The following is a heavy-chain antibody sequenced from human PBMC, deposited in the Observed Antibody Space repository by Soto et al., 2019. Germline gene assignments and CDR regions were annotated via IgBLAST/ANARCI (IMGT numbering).Heavy chain of an antibody. CDR2: ISGDGSYT. CDR3: AKLYYGGDFDY. CDR1: GLTFSSYW. J-gene: IGHJ4*02. V-gene: IGHV3-74*01. D-gene: IGHD4-17*01. Sequence: EVQLVESGGGLVQPGGSLGPSCEASGLTFSSYWMHGVRQAPGRGLVGVSRISGDGSYTSYGDSVKGRFTISRDNAKNTLYLEMNSLRAEDTAVYYCAKLYYGGDFDYWGQGTLVTVSS.